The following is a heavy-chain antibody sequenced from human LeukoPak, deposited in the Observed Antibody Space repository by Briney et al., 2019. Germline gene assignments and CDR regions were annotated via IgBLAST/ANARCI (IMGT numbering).Heavy chain of an antibody. V-gene: IGHV4-30-4*01. CDR1: GVSINSGDYY. J-gene: IGHJ5*02. CDR3: ARDRITMVRGSGGWFDP. CDR2: IYYSGST. D-gene: IGHD3-10*01. Sequence: SETLSLTCTVSGVSINSGDYYWSWIRQPPGKGLEWIGYIYYSGSTYYNPSLKSRVTISVDTSKNQCSLKLSSVTAADTAVYYCARDRITMVRGSGGWFDPWGQGTLVTVSS.